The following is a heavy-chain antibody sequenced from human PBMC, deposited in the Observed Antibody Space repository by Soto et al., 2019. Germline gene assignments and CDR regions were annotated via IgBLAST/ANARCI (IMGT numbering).Heavy chain of an antibody. V-gene: IGHV3-48*02. Sequence: EVQLVESGGGLVQPGGSLRLSCAASGFTFSVYSMNWIRQAPGKGLQWVSYMTSDMKTIHYADSVKGRFIISRDNAKNLVYLQMTSLRDEDTDVYYCARSVEGHFDYWGQGALVTVSS. CDR1: GFTFSVYS. D-gene: IGHD6-19*01. J-gene: IGHJ4*02. CDR2: MTSDMKTI. CDR3: ARSVEGHFDY.